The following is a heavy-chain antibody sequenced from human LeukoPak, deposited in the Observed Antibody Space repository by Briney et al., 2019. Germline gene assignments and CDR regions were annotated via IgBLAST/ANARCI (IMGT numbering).Heavy chain of an antibody. CDR2: ISGSGGST. Sequence: GGSLRLSCAASGFTFSSYAMSWVRQAPGMGLEWVSAISGSGGSTYYADSVKGRFTISRDNSKNTLYLQMNSLRAEDTAVYYCAKDEGDFGVVPDYWGQGTLVTVSS. V-gene: IGHV3-23*01. J-gene: IGHJ4*02. CDR3: AKDEGDFGVVPDY. CDR1: GFTFSSYA. D-gene: IGHD3-3*01.